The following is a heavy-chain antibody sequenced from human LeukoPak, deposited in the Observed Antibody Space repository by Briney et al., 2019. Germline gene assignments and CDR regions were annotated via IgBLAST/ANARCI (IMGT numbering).Heavy chain of an antibody. CDR2: ISGSGDAS. CDR1: GFTFSSYA. J-gene: IGHJ4*02. Sequence: PGGSLRLSCAASGFTFSSYAMNWVRQAPGKGLEWVSSISGSGDASYYADCVKGRFTISRDTSKNTLYLQMDSLRVEDTAVYFCAKAKTQATALPGNYWGRGTLVTVSS. CDR3: AKAKTQATALPGNY. D-gene: IGHD1-14*01. V-gene: IGHV3-23*01.